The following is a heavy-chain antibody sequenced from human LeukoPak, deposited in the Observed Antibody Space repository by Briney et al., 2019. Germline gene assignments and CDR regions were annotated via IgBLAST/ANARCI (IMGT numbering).Heavy chain of an antibody. V-gene: IGHV4-34*01. Sequence: PSETLSLTCAVYGGSFSGYYWSWIRQPSGKGLEWIGEINHSGSTNYNPSLKSRVTISVDTSKNQFSLKLSSVTAADTAVYYCARGNYYYYGMDVWGQGTTVTVSS. CDR2: INHSGST. J-gene: IGHJ6*02. CDR1: GGSFSGYY. CDR3: ARGNYYYYGMDV.